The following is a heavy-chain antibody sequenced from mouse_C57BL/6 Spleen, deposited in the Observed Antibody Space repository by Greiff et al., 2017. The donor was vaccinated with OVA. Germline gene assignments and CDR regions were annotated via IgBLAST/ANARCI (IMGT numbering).Heavy chain of an antibody. CDR3: AKSQNWEEDYFDY. CDR1: GYTFTSYG. J-gene: IGHJ2*01. Sequence: VQRVESGAELARPGASVKLSCKASGYTFTSYGISWVKQRTGQGLEWIGEIYPRSGNTYYNEKFKGKATLTADKSSSTAYMELRSLTSEDSAVYFCAKSQNWEEDYFDYWGQGTTLTVSS. V-gene: IGHV1-81*01. D-gene: IGHD4-1*01. CDR2: IYPRSGNT.